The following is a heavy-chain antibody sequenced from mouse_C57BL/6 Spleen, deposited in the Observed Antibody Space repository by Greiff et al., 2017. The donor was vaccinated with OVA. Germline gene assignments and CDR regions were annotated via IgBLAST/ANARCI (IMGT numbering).Heavy chain of an antibody. CDR3: ARDSSGYGGFAY. CDR1: GFTFSSYG. D-gene: IGHD3-2*02. V-gene: IGHV5-6*01. Sequence: EVKLMESGGDLVKPGGSLKLSCAASGFTFSSYGMSWVRQTPDKRLEWVATISSGGSYTYYPDSVKGRFTISRDNAKNTLYLQMSSLKSEDTAMYYCARDSSGYGGFAYWGQGTLVTVSA. J-gene: IGHJ3*01. CDR2: ISSGGSYT.